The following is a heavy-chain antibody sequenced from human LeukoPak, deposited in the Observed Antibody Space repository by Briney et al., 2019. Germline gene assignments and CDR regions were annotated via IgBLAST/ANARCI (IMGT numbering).Heavy chain of an antibody. CDR2: IYPGDSDT. CDR3: ARQRHYYDSTRYFDY. D-gene: IGHD3-22*01. Sequence: GESLKISCKGSGYSFTSCWIGWVRQMPGKGLEWMGIIYPGDSDTRYSPSFQGQVTISADTSINTAYLQWSSLKASDTAMYYCARQRHYYDSTRYFDYWGQGSLVTVSS. J-gene: IGHJ4*02. CDR1: GYSFTSCW. V-gene: IGHV5-51*01.